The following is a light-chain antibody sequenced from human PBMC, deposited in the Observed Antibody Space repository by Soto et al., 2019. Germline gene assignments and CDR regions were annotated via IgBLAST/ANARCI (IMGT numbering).Light chain of an antibody. CDR2: EVG. J-gene: IGLJ1*01. V-gene: IGLV2-14*01. Sequence: QSVLTQPASVSGSPGQSITISCTGTSSDAGGYNYVSWYQQHTGKAPKLMIYEVGNRPSGVSNRFSGSKSGNTASLTISGLQAEDEADYYCSSYTSSSTYVFGTG. CDR3: SSYTSSSTYV. CDR1: SSDAGGYNY.